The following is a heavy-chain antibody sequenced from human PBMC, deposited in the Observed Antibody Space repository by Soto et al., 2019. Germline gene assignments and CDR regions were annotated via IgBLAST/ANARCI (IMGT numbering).Heavy chain of an antibody. CDR2: IIPILGIA. CDR3: ARDLGSLYYYDSSGFDY. J-gene: IGHJ4*02. V-gene: IGHV1-69*04. Sequence: ASGKVSCKASVGTFSSYTISWVRQAPGQGLEWMGRIIPILGIANYAQKFQGRVTITRDTSASTAYMELSSLRSEDTAVYYCARDLGSLYYYDSSGFDYWGQGTLVTVSS. CDR1: VGTFSSYT. D-gene: IGHD3-22*01.